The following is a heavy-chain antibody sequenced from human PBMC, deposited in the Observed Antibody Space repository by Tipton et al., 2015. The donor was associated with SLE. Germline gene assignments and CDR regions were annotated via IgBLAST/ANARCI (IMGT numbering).Heavy chain of an antibody. J-gene: IGHJ4*02. CDR1: GGSISSGSYY. CDR2: IYTSGST. V-gene: IGHV4-61*02. D-gene: IGHD6-13*01. Sequence: TLSLTCTVSGGSISSGSYYWSWIRQPAGKGLEWTGRIYTSGSTNYNPSLKSRVTISVDTSKNQFSLKLTSVTAADTAVYYCARETGIAAAGTGALFDYWGQGTLVTVSS. CDR3: ARETGIAAAGTGALFDY.